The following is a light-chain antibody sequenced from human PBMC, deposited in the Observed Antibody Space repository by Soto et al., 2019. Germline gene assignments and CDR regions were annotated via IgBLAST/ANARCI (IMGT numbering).Light chain of an antibody. CDR2: KAS. CDR1: QSISSW. J-gene: IGKJ2*01. V-gene: IGKV1-5*03. CDR3: HQYNSYSPYT. Sequence: DIQMTQSPSTLSASVGDRVTITCRASQSISSWLAWYQQKPGKAPKLLIYKASSLESGVPSRFSGSGPGTESTLTISSLQPDDFATYYCHQYNSYSPYTFGQGTKLELK.